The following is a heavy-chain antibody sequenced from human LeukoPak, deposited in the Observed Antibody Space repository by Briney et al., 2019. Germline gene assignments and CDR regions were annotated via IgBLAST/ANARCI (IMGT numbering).Heavy chain of an antibody. J-gene: IGHJ4*02. CDR1: GGTFSSYA. CDR2: IIPIFGTA. D-gene: IGHD2-21*01. V-gene: IGHV1-69*01. CDR3: ATSSSYCGGDCYHSEGI. Sequence: GSSVKVSCKASGGTFSSYAISWVRQAPGQGLEWMGGIIPIFGTANYAQKFQGRVTITADESTSTAYMELSSLRSEDTAVYYCATSSSYCGGDCYHSEGIWGQGTLATVSS.